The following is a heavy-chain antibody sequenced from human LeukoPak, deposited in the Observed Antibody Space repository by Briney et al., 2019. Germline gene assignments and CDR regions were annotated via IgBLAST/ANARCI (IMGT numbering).Heavy chain of an antibody. CDR2: IYYSGST. CDR3: ARDSSVRAIAAAGIYYYYMDV. CDR1: GGSISSGVYS. Sequence: SETLSLTCAVSGGSISSGVYSWSWIRQPAGKGLEWIGYIYYSGSTNYNPSLKSRVTISVDTSKNQFSLKLSSVTAADTAVYYCARDSSVRAIAAAGIYYYYMDVWGKGTTVTVSS. V-gene: IGHV4-61*10. J-gene: IGHJ6*03. D-gene: IGHD6-13*01.